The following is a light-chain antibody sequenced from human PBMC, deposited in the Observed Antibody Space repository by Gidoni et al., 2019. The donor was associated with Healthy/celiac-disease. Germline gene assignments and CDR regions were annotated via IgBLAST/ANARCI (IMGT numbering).Light chain of an antibody. CDR1: QSVSSSY. V-gene: IGKV3-20*01. J-gene: IGKJ1*01. Sequence: DSALTQPPGTLSLSPGERATLSCRASQSVSSSYLAWYQQKPGQAPRLLIYGASSRATGIPVRFSGSGSGTDFTLTSSRLEPEDVAVYYCQQYGSSPKTFGQXTKVEIK. CDR2: GAS. CDR3: QQYGSSPKT.